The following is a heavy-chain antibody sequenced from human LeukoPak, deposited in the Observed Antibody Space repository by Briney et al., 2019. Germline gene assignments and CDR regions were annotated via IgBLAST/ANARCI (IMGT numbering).Heavy chain of an antibody. D-gene: IGHD6-13*01. J-gene: IGHJ4*02. CDR2: INAGNGNT. CDR3: ARGIAAASSLPGY. V-gene: IGHV1-3*03. CDR1: GYTFTSYA. Sequence: ASVKVSCKASGYTFTSYAMHWVCQAPGQRLEWMGWINAGNGNTKYSQEFQGRVTITRDTSASTAYMELSSLRSEDMAVYYCARGIAAASSLPGYWGQGTLVTVSS.